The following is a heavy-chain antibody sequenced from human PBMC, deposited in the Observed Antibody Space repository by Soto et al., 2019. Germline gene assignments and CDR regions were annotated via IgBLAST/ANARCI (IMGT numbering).Heavy chain of an antibody. CDR3: ARDLSSRDCSGGNCYPYGMDV. J-gene: IGHJ6*02. D-gene: IGHD2-15*01. Sequence: QVQLVQSGAEVKKPGASVKVSCKASGYTFTSYGISWVRQAPGQGLEWMGWISVYNGNTNDAQKLQGRVTMTTDTARSTANMEMRSLRSDDTAVYYCARDLSSRDCSGGNCYPYGMDVWGQGTTVTVSS. CDR2: ISVYNGNT. V-gene: IGHV1-18*01. CDR1: GYTFTSYG.